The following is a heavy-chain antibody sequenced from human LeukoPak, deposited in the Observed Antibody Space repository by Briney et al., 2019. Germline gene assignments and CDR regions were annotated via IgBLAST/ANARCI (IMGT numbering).Heavy chain of an antibody. V-gene: IGHV4-34*01. CDR2: INHSGST. J-gene: IGHJ6*03. D-gene: IGHD2-21*01. Sequence: PSETLSLTCAVYGGSFSGYYWSWIRQPPGKGLEWIGEINHSGSTNYNPSLKSRVTISVDTSKNQFSLKLSSVTAADTAVYYCATDGGCGGDCYSPYYYYYYMDVWGKGTTVTVSS. CDR3: ATDGGCGGDCYSPYYYYYYMDV. CDR1: GGSFSGYY.